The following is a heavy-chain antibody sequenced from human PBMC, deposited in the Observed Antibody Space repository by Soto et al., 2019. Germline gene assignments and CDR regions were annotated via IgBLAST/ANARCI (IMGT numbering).Heavy chain of an antibody. CDR3: PRANYDFWSRSHGQWFDP. D-gene: IGHD3-3*01. CDR1: GGSISSADYY. CDR2: IYYSGTT. J-gene: IGHJ5*02. Sequence: NPSETLSLTCTVSGGSISSADYYWSWIRQPPGKGLEWIGYIYYSGTTYYNPSVKSRVNISVDTSKKQLSLILSSVTSADNAVHYCPRANYDFWSRSHGQWFDPGRPRTMVTVSS. V-gene: IGHV4-30-4*01.